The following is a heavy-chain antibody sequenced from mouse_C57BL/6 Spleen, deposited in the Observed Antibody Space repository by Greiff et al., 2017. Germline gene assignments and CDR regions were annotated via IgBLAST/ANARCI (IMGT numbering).Heavy chain of an antibody. CDR2: IHPNSGST. CDR1: GYTFTSYW. CDR3: AREELGRGYFDY. Sequence: QVHVKQPGAELVKPGASVKLSCKASGYTFTSYWMHWVKQRPGQGLEWIGMIHPNSGSTNYNEKFKSKATLTVDKSSSTAYMQLSSLTSEDSAVYYCAREELGRGYFDYWGQGTTLTVSS. J-gene: IGHJ2*01. V-gene: IGHV1-64*01. D-gene: IGHD4-1*01.